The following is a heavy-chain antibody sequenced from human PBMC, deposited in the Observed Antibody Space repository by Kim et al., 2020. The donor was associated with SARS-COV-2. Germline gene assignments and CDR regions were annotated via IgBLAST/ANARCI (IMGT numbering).Heavy chain of an antibody. J-gene: IGHJ5*02. CDR3: ARDVNGYVNLGWFDP. Sequence: QKFQGRVTMTTDTSTSTAYMELRSVRSDDTAIYYCARDVNGYVNLGWFDPWGQGTLVTVSS. V-gene: IGHV1-18*01. D-gene: IGHD5-18*01.